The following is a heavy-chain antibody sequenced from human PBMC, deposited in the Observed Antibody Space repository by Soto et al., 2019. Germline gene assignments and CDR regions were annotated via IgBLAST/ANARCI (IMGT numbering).Heavy chain of an antibody. D-gene: IGHD6-13*01. CDR3: ARILGSSWDYWYFDR. Sequence: QVTLKESGPVLVKPTETLTLTCTVSGFSLSNARMGVSWIRQPPGKALEWLAHIFSNDEKSYSTSLKSRLTISKDTYKSHVVLTMTNMDPVDTATYYCARILGSSWDYWYFDRWGRGTLVTVSS. J-gene: IGHJ2*01. V-gene: IGHV2-26*01. CDR2: IFSNDEK. CDR1: GFSLSNARMG.